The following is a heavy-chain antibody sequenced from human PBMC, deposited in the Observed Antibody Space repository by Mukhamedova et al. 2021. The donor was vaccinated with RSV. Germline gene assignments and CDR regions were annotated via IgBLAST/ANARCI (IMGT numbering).Heavy chain of an antibody. Sequence: VRQAPGKGLQWIASMSSSGSTFYNPSLKSRVTISVDTSKNHFSLQLASVAASDTAGYYCARHNNQLVNWFDPWGQGTVVTVPS. CDR2: MSSSGST. J-gene: IGHJ5*02. CDR3: ARHNNQLVNWFDP. V-gene: IGHV4-39*01. D-gene: IGHD2-2*01.